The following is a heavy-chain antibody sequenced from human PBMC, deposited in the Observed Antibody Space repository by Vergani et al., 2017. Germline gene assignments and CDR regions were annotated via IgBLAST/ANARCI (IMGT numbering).Heavy chain of an antibody. D-gene: IGHD6-19*01. CDR2: IYHSGST. CDR1: GYSISSGYY. J-gene: IGHJ5*02. Sequence: QVQLPESGPGLVKPSETLSLTCAVSGYSISSGYYWGWIRQPPGKGLEWIGSIYHSGSTYYNPSLKSRVTISVDTSKNQFSLKLSSVTAADTAVYYCASHSSGWYQDWFDPWGQGTLVTGSS. V-gene: IGHV4-38-2*01. CDR3: ASHSSGWYQDWFDP.